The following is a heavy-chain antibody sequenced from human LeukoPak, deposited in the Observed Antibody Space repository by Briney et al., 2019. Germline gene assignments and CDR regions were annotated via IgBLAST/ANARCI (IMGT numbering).Heavy chain of an antibody. CDR3: ARGGKDTMIVVVNNWFDP. CDR2: ISHSGST. V-gene: IGHV4-34*01. D-gene: IGHD3-22*01. Sequence: SETLSLTCAVYGGSFSGYYWSWIRQPPGKGLESIGEISHSGSTNYNPSLKSRVTISVDTSKNQFSLKLSSVTAADTAVYYCARGGKDTMIVVVNNWFDPWGQGTLFTASS. J-gene: IGHJ5*02. CDR1: GGSFSGYY.